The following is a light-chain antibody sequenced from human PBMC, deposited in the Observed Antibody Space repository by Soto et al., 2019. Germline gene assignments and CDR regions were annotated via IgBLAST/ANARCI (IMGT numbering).Light chain of an antibody. CDR1: QSFSRW. Sequence: DIQITPSPSTLCASVGDRVTITCRASQSFSRWLAWYQQKPGKAPKLLIYDASTLQSGVPPRFSGSGSGTEFTLTISSLQSEDFAVYYCQQYNNWPRTFGQGTKVDIK. CDR3: QQYNNWPRT. CDR2: DAS. J-gene: IGKJ1*01. V-gene: IGKV1-5*01.